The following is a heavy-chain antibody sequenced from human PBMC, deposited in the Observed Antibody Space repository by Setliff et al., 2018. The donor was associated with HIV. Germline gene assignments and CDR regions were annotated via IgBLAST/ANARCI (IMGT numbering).Heavy chain of an antibody. V-gene: IGHV4-4*02. J-gene: IGHJ3*01. D-gene: IGHD3-3*02. Sequence: SETLSLTCTVSGGSISSSNWWTWVRQPPGKGLEWIGEIHHSGSTNYNPSLKSRVTISLDKSKNQFSLKLSSVTAADTAVYYCARGRALGVWGQGTMVTVSS. CDR3: ARGRALGV. CDR2: IHHSGST. CDR1: GGSISSSNW.